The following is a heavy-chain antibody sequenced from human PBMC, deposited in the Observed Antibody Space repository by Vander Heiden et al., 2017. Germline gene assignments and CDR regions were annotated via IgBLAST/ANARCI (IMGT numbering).Heavy chain of an antibody. V-gene: IGHV3-23*01. CDR1: GFTFSSYA. CDR3: AKVSNGDYGSGEKVFDY. J-gene: IGHJ4*02. Sequence: EVQLLESGGGLVQPGGSLRLSCAASGFTFSSYAMSWVRQAPGKGLEWVSAISGSGGSTYYADSVKGRFTISRDNSKNTLYLQMNSLRAEDTAVYYCAKVSNGDYGSGEKVFDYWGQGTLVTVSS. CDR2: ISGSGGST. D-gene: IGHD3-10*01.